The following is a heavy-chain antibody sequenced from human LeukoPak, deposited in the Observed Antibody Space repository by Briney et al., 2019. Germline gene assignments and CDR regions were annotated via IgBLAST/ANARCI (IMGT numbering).Heavy chain of an antibody. V-gene: IGHV4-4*02. D-gene: IGHD6-19*01. CDR2: IYHSGST. Sequence: NSSETLSLTCAVSGCSISSSNWWSWVRQPPEKGLEWIGEIYHSGSTNYNPSLKSRVTISVDTSKNQFSLKLSSVTAADTAVYYCATSIAVAGSYWGQGTLVTVSS. J-gene: IGHJ4*02. CDR3: ATSIAVAGSY. CDR1: GCSISSSNW.